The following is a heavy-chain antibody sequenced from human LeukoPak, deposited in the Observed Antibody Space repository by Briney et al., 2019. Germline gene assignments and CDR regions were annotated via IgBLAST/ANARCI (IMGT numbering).Heavy chain of an antibody. CDR3: ASGRTDIVVVPATLRNYYFDY. CDR1: GGTFSSYA. V-gene: IGHV1-69*13. Sequence: SVKVSCKASGGTFSSYAISWVRQAPGQGLEWMGGIIPIFGTANYAQKFQGRVTITADESTSTAYMELSSLRSEDTAVYYCASGRTDIVVVPATLRNYYFDYWGQGTLVTVSS. CDR2: IIPIFGTA. D-gene: IGHD2-2*01. J-gene: IGHJ4*02.